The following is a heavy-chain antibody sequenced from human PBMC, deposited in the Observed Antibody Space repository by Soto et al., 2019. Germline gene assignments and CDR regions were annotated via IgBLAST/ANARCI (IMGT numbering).Heavy chain of an antibody. CDR3: TTDRFSVSPD. V-gene: IGHV3-15*01. J-gene: IGHJ4*02. Sequence: PGGSLRLSCAASGFIFSNAWMNWVRQAPGKGLEWVGRIKSKTAGGTTDYAAPAKGRFTISRDDSKNTLYLHMNSLKTEDTAVYYCTTDRFSVSPDWGLGTLVTAPQ. CDR1: GFIFSNAW. D-gene: IGHD3-3*01. CDR2: IKSKTAGGTT.